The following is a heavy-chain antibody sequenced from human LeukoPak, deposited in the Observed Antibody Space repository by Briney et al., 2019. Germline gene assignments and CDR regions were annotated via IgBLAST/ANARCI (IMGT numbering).Heavy chain of an antibody. CDR2: IYYSGST. J-gene: IGHJ4*02. D-gene: IGHD6-13*01. CDR3: ARENGRAAATGRIDY. CDR1: GGSISSYY. Sequence: PSETLSLTCTVSGGSISSYYWSWIRQPPGKGLEWIGYIYYSGSTNYNPSLKSRVTILVDTSKNQFSLKLSSVTAADTAVYYCARENGRAAATGRIDYWGQGTLVTVSS. V-gene: IGHV4-59*01.